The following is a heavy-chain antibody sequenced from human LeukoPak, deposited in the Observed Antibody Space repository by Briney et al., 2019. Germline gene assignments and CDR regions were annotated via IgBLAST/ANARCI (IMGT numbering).Heavy chain of an antibody. V-gene: IGHV4-59*01. D-gene: IGHD5-12*01. J-gene: IGHJ3*02. CDR1: GGSISSYY. CDR2: MHNSGSS. Sequence: PSETLSLTCTVSGGSISSYYWSWIRQPPGKGLEWIGYMHNSGSSKHNPSLKSRVTISIDTSKNQFSLQLTSVTAADTAMYFCARSAEWLRNAFDIWGHGTLVIVSS. CDR3: ARSAEWLRNAFDI.